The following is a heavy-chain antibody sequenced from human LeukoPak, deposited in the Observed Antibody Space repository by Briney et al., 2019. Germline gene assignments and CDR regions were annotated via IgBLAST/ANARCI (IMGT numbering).Heavy chain of an antibody. CDR2: IYYSGTT. CDR1: GGSISSLTYY. CDR3: TGYSAGWSGGGGY. Sequence: PSETLSLTCTVSGGSISSLTYYWGWIRQPPGTGLEWIASIYYSGTTYYSPSLKSRVAISVNRSNNQFSLRLSSVTAADTAVYFCTGYSAGWSGGGGYWGQGTVVTVSS. J-gene: IGHJ4*02. V-gene: IGHV4-39*01. D-gene: IGHD6-19*01.